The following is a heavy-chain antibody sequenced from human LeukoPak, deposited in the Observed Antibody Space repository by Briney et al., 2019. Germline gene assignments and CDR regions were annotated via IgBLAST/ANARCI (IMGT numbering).Heavy chain of an antibody. CDR2: ISYDGSNK. Sequence: GRSLRLSCAAFGFTFSTYGMHWVRQAPGKGLEWVAVISYDGSNKYYADSVKGRFTISRDNSKNTLYLQMSSLRAEDTAVYYCAKDARRVRDMEVVFGRGRGYMDVWGKGTTVTISS. V-gene: IGHV3-30*18. D-gene: IGHD2-15*01. CDR1: GFTFSTYG. CDR3: AKDARRVRDMEVVFGRGRGYMDV. J-gene: IGHJ6*03.